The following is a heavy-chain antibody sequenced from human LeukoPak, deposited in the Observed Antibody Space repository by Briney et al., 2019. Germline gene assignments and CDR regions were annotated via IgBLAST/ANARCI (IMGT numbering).Heavy chain of an antibody. Sequence: SETLSLTCAVYGGSFSGYYWSWIRQPPGKGLEWIGEINHSGSTNYNPSLKSRVTISVDTSKNQFSLKPSSVTAADTAVYYCARGCRTTIPPPDRRPRNYYMDVWGKGTTVTVSS. CDR2: INHSGST. D-gene: IGHD4-17*01. V-gene: IGHV4-34*01. CDR1: GGSFSGYY. J-gene: IGHJ6*03. CDR3: ARGCRTTIPPPDRRPRNYYMDV.